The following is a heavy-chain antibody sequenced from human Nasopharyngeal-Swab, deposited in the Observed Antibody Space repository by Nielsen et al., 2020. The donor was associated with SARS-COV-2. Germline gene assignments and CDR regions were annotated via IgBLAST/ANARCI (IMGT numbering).Heavy chain of an antibody. CDR2: IYTSGST. V-gene: IGHV4-61*02. D-gene: IGHD6-19*01. Sequence: SETLSLTCTVSGDSISSGSYYWSWIRQPAGKGLEWIGRIYTSGSTNYNPSLKSRVTISVDTSKNQFSLKLSSVTAADTAVYYCAREWIAVAGTPYFDYWGRGTLVTVSS. CDR3: AREWIAVAGTPYFDY. CDR1: GDSISSGSYY. J-gene: IGHJ4*02.